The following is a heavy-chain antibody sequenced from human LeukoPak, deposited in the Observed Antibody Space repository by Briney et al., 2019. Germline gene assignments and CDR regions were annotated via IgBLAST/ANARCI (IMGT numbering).Heavy chain of an antibody. J-gene: IGHJ4*02. D-gene: IGHD6-13*01. CDR1: GFPFSNAW. CDR2: IKSKTDGGTT. V-gene: IGHV3-15*01. CDR3: TTVAAAGTTDS. Sequence: GGSVRLSCAASGFPFSNAWMSWVRQAPGKGLEWVGRIKSKTDGGTTDYAAPVKGRFTISRDDSKNTLYLQMNSLKTEDTAVYFCTTVAAAGTTDSWDQGTLVTVSS.